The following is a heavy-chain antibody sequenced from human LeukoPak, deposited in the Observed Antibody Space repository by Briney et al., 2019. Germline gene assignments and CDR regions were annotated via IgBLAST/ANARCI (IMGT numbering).Heavy chain of an antibody. CDR3: ARDGSGSYYPYYYMDV. CDR2: IYTSGST. CDR1: GGSTSSYY. J-gene: IGHJ6*03. D-gene: IGHD3-10*01. Sequence: PSETLSLTCTVSGGSTSSYYCSWIRQPAGKGLEWIGRIYTSGSTNYNPSLKSRVTMSVDTSKNQFSLKLSSVTAADTAVYYCARDGSGSYYPYYYMDVWGKGTTVTISS. V-gene: IGHV4-4*07.